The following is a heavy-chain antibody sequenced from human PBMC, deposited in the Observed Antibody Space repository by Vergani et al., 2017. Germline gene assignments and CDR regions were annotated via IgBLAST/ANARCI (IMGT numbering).Heavy chain of an antibody. V-gene: IGHV4-38-2*01. CDR1: DIISNGHY. Sequence: QVQLQESGPGLVKPSETLSLICDVFDIISNGHYWGWIRQSPEKGLEWIGSLYASGSTYYSPSLKSRVAISIDTSKNHFSLTLTSVTAADSAFYFCARGQTGYSRDWSTYFFYMDVWGKGTTVTVSS. CDR3: ARGQTGYSRDWSTYFFYMDV. CDR2: LYASGST. D-gene: IGHD3/OR15-3a*01. J-gene: IGHJ6*03.